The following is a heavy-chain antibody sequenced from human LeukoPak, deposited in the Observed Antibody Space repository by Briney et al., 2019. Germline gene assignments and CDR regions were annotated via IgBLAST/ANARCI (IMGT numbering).Heavy chain of an antibody. J-gene: IGHJ4*02. V-gene: IGHV4-4*07. Sequence: SETLSLTCTVSGGSISNYYWSWIRQPAGKGLEWIGRIYKSGSTNYNPSLKSRVTTSVDTSKNQFSLKLSSVTAADTAVYYCARLSTVTTSFDYWGQGTLVTVSS. CDR3: ARLSTVTTSFDY. CDR2: IYKSGST. CDR1: GGSISNYY. D-gene: IGHD4-17*01.